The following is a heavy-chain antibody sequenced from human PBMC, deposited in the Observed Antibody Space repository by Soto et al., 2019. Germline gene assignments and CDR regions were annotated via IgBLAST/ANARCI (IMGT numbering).Heavy chain of an antibody. Sequence: EVQLVESGGGLVQPGGSLRLSCAASGFTFSTYWMHWVRQPPGKGLVWVSRINSDGSTTGYADSVEGRFTISRDNARNTLYLQMNSLRAEDTAVYYCVTDRSTVTLFDSWGQGTLVTVSS. CDR3: VTDRSTVTLFDS. J-gene: IGHJ4*02. CDR1: GFTFSTYW. D-gene: IGHD4-17*01. CDR2: INSDGSTT. V-gene: IGHV3-74*01.